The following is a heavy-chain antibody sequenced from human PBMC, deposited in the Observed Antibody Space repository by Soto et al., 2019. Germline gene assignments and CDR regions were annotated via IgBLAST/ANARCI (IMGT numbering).Heavy chain of an antibody. CDR1: GYTFTSYG. CDR3: SSLAVACNFGWFAP. Sequence: QVQLVQSGAEVKKPGASVKVSCKASGYTFTSYGISWGRQAPGQGLEWMGWISPYNGNTNYAQKLKGRDTMTTDTSTSTAYMEPRSLRSDDTAVYYCSSLAVACNFGWFAPWGQGTLVTVSS. CDR2: ISPYNGNT. V-gene: IGHV1-18*01. J-gene: IGHJ5*02. D-gene: IGHD6-19*01.